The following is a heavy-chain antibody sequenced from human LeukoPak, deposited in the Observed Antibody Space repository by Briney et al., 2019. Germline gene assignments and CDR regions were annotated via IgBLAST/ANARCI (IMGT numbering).Heavy chain of an antibody. V-gene: IGHV3-48*01. CDR1: GFTFSSYS. Sequence: QPGGSLRLSCAASGFTFSSYSMNWVRQAPGKGLEWVSYISSSSSTIYYADSVKGRFTISRDNAKNSLYLQMNSLRAEDTAVYYCAKNVPDYGVYYYYMDVWGKGTTVTISS. D-gene: IGHD4-17*01. CDR3: AKNVPDYGVYYYYMDV. CDR2: ISSSSSTI. J-gene: IGHJ6*03.